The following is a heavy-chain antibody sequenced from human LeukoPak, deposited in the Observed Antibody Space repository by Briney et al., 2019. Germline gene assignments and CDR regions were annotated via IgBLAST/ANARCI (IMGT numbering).Heavy chain of an antibody. CDR3: ATSAPGITVAGAFDY. Sequence: PSETLSLTCAVSGGSISSGGYSWSWIRQPPGKGLEWIGSLYYSGSTYYNPSLKSRVTISVDTSKSQFSLKLNSVTAADTAVYYCATSAPGITVAGAFDYWGQGILVTVSS. CDR1: GGSISSGGYS. D-gene: IGHD6-19*01. V-gene: IGHV4-30-2*03. CDR2: LYYSGST. J-gene: IGHJ4*02.